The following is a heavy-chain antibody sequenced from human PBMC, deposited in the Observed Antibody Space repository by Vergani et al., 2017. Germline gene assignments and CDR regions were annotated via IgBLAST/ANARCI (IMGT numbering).Heavy chain of an antibody. J-gene: IGHJ3*01. CDR3: GKVCGSTSCPYGGGAFDV. D-gene: IGHD2-2*01. V-gene: IGHV3-23*01. CDR2: INNNGGST. CDR1: GFTFNSYA. Sequence: QLLESGGGLIQPGGSLRLSCAASGFTFNSYAMTWVRQAPGKGLEWVSGINNNGGSTYYADSVKGRFTISRDNSKNTLYLQMTDLRAEDTATYYCGKVCGSTSCPYGGGAFDVWGHGTMVTVSS.